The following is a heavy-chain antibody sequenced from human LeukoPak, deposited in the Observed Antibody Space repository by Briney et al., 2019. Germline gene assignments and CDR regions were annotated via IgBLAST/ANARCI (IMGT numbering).Heavy chain of an antibody. V-gene: IGHV3-23*01. CDR1: GFTFSSYA. Sequence: GGSLRLSCAASGFTFSSYAMSWVRQAPGKGLEWVSAISGSGGSTYYADSVKGRFTISRDNSKNTLYLQMNSLRAEDMAVYYCKLDYYDSSGYYYVSPIDYWGQGTLVTVSS. CDR3: KLDYYDSSGYYYVSPIDY. J-gene: IGHJ4*02. D-gene: IGHD3-22*01. CDR2: ISGSGGST.